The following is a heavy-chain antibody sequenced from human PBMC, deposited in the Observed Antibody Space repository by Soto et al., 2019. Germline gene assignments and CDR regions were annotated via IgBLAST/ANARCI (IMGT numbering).Heavy chain of an antibody. CDR2: FYYSWST. CDR3: ARGGVAAPPHFDY. CDR1: GDSISDYY. D-gene: IGHD3-16*01. V-gene: IGHV4-59*13. Sequence: QVQLQESGPGLVKPSETLSLTCTVSGDSISDYYWNWIRQPPGKGLEWIGYFYYSWSTSYNPSLKSRVTISVDTSKNQFSLKLTSVTAADTAVYYCARGGVAAPPHFDYWGQGTLVTVSS. J-gene: IGHJ4*02.